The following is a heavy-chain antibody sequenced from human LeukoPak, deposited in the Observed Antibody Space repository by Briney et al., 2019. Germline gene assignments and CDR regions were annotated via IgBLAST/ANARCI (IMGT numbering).Heavy chain of an antibody. V-gene: IGHV3-30*04. D-gene: IGHD4-23*01. CDR3: ARGPSVVTPVGAFDI. CDR2: ISYDGSNK. Sequence: GGSLRLSCAASGFTFNNYAMHWVRQVPGKGLEWVAVISYDGSNKYYADSVKGRFTISRDNSKNTLYLQMNSLRAEDTAVYYCARGPSVVTPVGAFDIWGQGTMVTVSS. CDR1: GFTFNNYA. J-gene: IGHJ3*02.